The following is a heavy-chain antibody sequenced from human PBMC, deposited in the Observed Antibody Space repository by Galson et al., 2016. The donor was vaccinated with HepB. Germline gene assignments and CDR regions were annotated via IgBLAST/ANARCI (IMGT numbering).Heavy chain of an antibody. CDR1: GFTFDEYA. J-gene: IGHJ3*02. V-gene: IGHV3-9*01. Sequence: SLRLSCAASGFTFDEYAMHWVRQAPGKGLEWVSSINWNSGSIAYADSVKGRFSISRDNAKNSLYLEMKSLRVEDTALYYCAKVYYDSSGYSLWAFDIWGQGTVVTVSS. CDR2: INWNSGSI. D-gene: IGHD3-22*01. CDR3: AKVYYDSSGYSLWAFDI.